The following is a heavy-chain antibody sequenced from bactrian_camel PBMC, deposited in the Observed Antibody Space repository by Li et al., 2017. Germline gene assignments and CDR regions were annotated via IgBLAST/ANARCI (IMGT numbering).Heavy chain of an antibody. CDR2: IDRSSSNA. V-gene: IGHV3S40*01. Sequence: VQLVESGGGLVQPGGSLRLSCTASGFTFSSYAMSWVRQAPGKGLEWVSGIDRSSSNAYYSDSVAGRFTISQDNSKNRLSLQMNSLKPEDTARYYCGRGFSKGLGPNCQYNFSGRGTQVT. CDR1: GFTFSSYA. D-gene: IGHD3*01. J-gene: IGHJ4*01.